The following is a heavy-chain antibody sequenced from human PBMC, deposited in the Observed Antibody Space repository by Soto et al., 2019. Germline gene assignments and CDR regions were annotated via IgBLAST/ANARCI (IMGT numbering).Heavy chain of an antibody. CDR2: IIPIFGTA. CDR3: ASTKSYDSSGYPPIYYYYYGMDV. D-gene: IGHD3-22*01. Sequence: QVQLVQSGAEVKKPGSSVKVSCKASGGTFSSYAISWVRQAPGQGLEWMGGIIPIFGTANYAQKFQGRVTITADESTSTAYMELSSLRSEDTAVYYCASTKSYDSSGYPPIYYYYYGMDVWGQGTTVTVSS. V-gene: IGHV1-69*01. CDR1: GGTFSSYA. J-gene: IGHJ6*02.